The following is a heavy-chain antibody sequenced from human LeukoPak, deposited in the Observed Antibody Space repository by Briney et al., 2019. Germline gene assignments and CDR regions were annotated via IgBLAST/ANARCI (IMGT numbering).Heavy chain of an antibody. Sequence: GSLRLSCAASGFTFSSSTMNWVRQAPGKGLEWVSSISYSSTSINYADSVRGRFTISRDNAKNSLYLQMSSLRADDTAVYYCARSLEVDPWGQGTLVTVSS. CDR1: GFTFSSST. V-gene: IGHV3-21*01. CDR2: ISYSSTSI. J-gene: IGHJ5*02. CDR3: ARSLEVDP.